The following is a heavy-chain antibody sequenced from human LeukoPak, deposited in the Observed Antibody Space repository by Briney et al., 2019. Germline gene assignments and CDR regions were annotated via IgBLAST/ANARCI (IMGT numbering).Heavy chain of an antibody. D-gene: IGHD3-10*01. Sequence: GGSLRLSCAASGFTFSGYEMNWVRQAPGKGLEWVSSISSSSSYIYYADSVKGRFTISRDNAKNSLYLQMNSLRAEDTAVYYCARGDGSGSYIPSPIYYYGMDVWGQGTTVTVSS. V-gene: IGHV3-21*01. CDR1: GFTFSGYE. CDR3: ARGDGSGSYIPSPIYYYGMDV. J-gene: IGHJ6*02. CDR2: ISSSSSYI.